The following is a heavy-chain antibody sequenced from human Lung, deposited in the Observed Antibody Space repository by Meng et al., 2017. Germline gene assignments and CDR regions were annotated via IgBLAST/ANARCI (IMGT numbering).Heavy chain of an antibody. CDR3: ARDEDISAAGKLFGDY. D-gene: IGHD6-25*01. CDR1: GYNFPDYY. Sequence: QVRLVQSWAEVKKPGASVKVSCKPSGYNFPDYYIHWVRRAPGQGLEWMGRINPKSGDTHYAQKFQARVTMAGDTSISTAYMELSGLRSDDTAMYYCARDEDISAAGKLFGDYWGQGTLVTVSS. CDR2: INPKSGDT. V-gene: IGHV1-2*06. J-gene: IGHJ4*02.